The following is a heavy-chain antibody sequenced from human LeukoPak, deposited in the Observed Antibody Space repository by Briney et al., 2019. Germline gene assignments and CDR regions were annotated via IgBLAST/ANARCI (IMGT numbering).Heavy chain of an antibody. CDR1: GGTFSSYA. CDR2: IIPIFGTA. J-gene: IGHJ3*02. CDR3: ARVGYCSGGSCPGDAFDI. V-gene: IGHV1-69*05. D-gene: IGHD2-15*01. Sequence: ASVKVSRKASGGTFSSYAISWVRQAPGQGLEWMGRIIPIFGTANYAQKFQGRVTITTDESTSTAYIELSSLRSEDTAVYYCARVGYCSGGSCPGDAFDIWGQGTMVTVSS.